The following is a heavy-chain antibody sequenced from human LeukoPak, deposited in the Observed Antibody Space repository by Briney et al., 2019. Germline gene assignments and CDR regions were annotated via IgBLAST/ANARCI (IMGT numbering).Heavy chain of an antibody. CDR2: MNPNSGNT. Sequence: GASVKVSCKASGYTFTSYDINWVRQATGQGLEWMGWMNPNSGNTGYAQKFQGRVTMTRNTSISSAYMELSSLRSEDTAVYYCARGLGQLGSDWFDPWGQGTLVTVSS. J-gene: IGHJ5*02. CDR3: ARGLGQLGSDWFDP. V-gene: IGHV1-8*01. CDR1: GYTFTSYD. D-gene: IGHD6-13*01.